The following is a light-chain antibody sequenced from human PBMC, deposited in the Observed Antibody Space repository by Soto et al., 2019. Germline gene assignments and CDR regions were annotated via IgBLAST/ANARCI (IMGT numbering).Light chain of an antibody. Sequence: QSALTQPPSASGSPGQSVTISCTGTSSDVGGYYYVSWYQQHPGKAPKLIIYDVTKRPSGVPDRFSGSKSGNTASLTVSGLQAEDEADYFCNSYAGSDNYVLFGGGTKLTVL. V-gene: IGLV2-8*01. CDR3: NSYAGSDNYVL. CDR1: SSDVGGYYY. CDR2: DVT. J-gene: IGLJ3*02.